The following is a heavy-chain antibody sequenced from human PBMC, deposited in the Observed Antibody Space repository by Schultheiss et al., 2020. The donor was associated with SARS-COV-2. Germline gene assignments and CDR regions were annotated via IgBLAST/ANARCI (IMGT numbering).Heavy chain of an antibody. Sequence: SETLSLTCTVSGGSISSYYWSWIRQPPGKGLEWIGYIYYSGSTNYNPSLKSRVTISVDTSKNQFSLKLSSVTAADTAVYYCARMAVVTAIPNYFDYWGQGTLVTVS. CDR2: IYYSGST. D-gene: IGHD2-21*02. J-gene: IGHJ4*02. CDR1: GGSISSYY. V-gene: IGHV4-59*01. CDR3: ARMAVVTAIPNYFDY.